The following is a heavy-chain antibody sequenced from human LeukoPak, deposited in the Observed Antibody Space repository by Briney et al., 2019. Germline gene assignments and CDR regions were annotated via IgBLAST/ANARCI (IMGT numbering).Heavy chain of an antibody. CDR3: TTPVHYSDSRFDF. V-gene: IGHV3-15*01. CDR1: RLPFSIAW. Sequence: GGSLRLSCAGSRLPFSIAWMTWVRQAPGKGLEWFGRIKSRADGGTTDYAAPVKGRFAISRDDSKSMVYLQMNSLRTEDTAVYYCTTPVHYSDSRFDFWGQGTLVTVSS. CDR2: IKSRADGGTT. D-gene: IGHD3-22*01. J-gene: IGHJ4*02.